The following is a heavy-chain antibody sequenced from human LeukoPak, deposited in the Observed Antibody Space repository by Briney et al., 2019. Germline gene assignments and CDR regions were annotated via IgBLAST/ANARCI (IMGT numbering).Heavy chain of an antibody. J-gene: IGHJ4*02. CDR1: GYTFTGYY. V-gene: IGHV1-2*02. D-gene: IGHD5-12*01. Sequence: ASVKVSCKASGYTFTGYYMHWVRQAPGQGPEWMGWINPNSGGTNYAQKFQGRVTMTRDTSISTAYMELSRLRSDDTAVYYCAREGVGIVATSFDYWGQGTLVTVSS. CDR3: AREGVGIVATSFDY. CDR2: INPNSGGT.